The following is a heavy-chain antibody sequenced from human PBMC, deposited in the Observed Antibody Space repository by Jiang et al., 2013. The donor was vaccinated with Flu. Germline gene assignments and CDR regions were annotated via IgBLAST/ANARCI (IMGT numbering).Heavy chain of an antibody. D-gene: IGHD3-10*01. CDR1: GFTFSNYA. J-gene: IGHJ4*02. V-gene: IGHV3-23*01. CDR2: LIGSGGST. CDR3: AKVGAYYYGSGSYYDY. Sequence: SCAASGFTFSNYAMSWVRQAPGKGLEWVSALIGSGGSTYYSDSVKGRFTISRDNSKNTMYLQMNSLRAEDTAVYYCAKVGAYYYGSGSYYDYWGQGTLVTVSS.